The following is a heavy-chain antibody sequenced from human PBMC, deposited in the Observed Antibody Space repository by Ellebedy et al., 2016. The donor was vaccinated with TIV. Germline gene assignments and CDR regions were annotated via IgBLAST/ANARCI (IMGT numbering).Heavy chain of an antibody. CDR1: GYTLNSLS. CDR2: ADPSNGET. J-gene: IGHJ6*02. CDR3: ATGVRTGDDALDV. Sequence: ASVKVSXXVSGYTLNSLSMHWIRQPPGKGLEWVGGADPSNGETTYLHKFEGRLILTEDSSTDTAYMELSSLRSEDTATYYCATGVRTGDDALDVWGQGTIVTVSS. V-gene: IGHV1-24*01. D-gene: IGHD4-17*01.